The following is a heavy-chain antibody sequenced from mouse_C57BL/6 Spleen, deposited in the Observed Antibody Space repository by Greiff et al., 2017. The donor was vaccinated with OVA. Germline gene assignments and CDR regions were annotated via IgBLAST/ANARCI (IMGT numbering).Heavy chain of an antibody. CDR2: IDPSDSYT. V-gene: IGHV1-59*01. D-gene: IGHD4-1*01. CDR3: ARSKLGRGDY. J-gene: IGHJ2*01. CDR1: GYTFTSYW. Sequence: QVQLQQPGAELVRPGTSVKLSCKASGYTFTSYWMHWVKQRPGQGLEWIGVIDPSDSYTNYNQKFKGKATLTVDTSSSTAYMQLSSLTSEDSAVYYGARSKLGRGDYWGQGTTLTVSS.